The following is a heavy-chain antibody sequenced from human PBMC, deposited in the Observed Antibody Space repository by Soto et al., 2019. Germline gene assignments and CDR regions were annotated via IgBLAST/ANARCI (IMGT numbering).Heavy chain of an antibody. D-gene: IGHD5-18*01. CDR3: ARDIRGYSRAFDY. Sequence: SETLSLTCTVSGGSVSGGAYYWTWIRQPPRKGLEWIGYIYYSGSTTYNPSLKSRVTISIDTSKNQFSLKLTAATAADTALYYCARDIRGYSRAFDYWGQGXLVNVYS. J-gene: IGHJ4*02. CDR2: IYYSGST. V-gene: IGHV4-61*08. CDR1: GGSVSGGAYY.